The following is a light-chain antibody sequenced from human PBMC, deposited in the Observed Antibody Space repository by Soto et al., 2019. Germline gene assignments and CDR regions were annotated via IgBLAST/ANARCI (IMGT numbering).Light chain of an antibody. CDR2: EVS. V-gene: IGLV2-14*01. J-gene: IGLJ1*01. Sequence: QSALTQPASVSGSPGQSITISCTGTSSDVGGYNYVSWYQQHPGKAPKLMIYEVSNRPPGVSNRFSGSKSGNTASLTISGLHPEDEADYYCSSYTTSSTLDVFGTGTKVTVL. CDR3: SSYTTSSTLDV. CDR1: SSDVGGYNY.